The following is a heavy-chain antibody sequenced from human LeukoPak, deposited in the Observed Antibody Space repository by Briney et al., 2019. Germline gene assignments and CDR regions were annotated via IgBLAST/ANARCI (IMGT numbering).Heavy chain of an antibody. Sequence: NPSETLSLTCAVYGGSLSGYYWSWIRQPPGKGLEWIGEINHSGSTNYNPSLKSRVTISVDTSKNQFSLKLSSVTAADTAVYYCARIFTYYYDSSGYHFDYWGQGTLVTVSS. CDR2: INHSGST. CDR3: ARIFTYYYDSSGYHFDY. D-gene: IGHD3-22*01. CDR1: GGSLSGYY. J-gene: IGHJ4*02. V-gene: IGHV4-34*01.